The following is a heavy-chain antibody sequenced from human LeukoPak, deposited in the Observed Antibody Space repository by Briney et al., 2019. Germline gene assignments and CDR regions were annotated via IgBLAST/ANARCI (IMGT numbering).Heavy chain of an antibody. CDR1: GYTLTELS. J-gene: IGHJ6*02. D-gene: IGHD6-13*01. V-gene: IGHV1-24*01. Sequence: ASVKVSCKVSGYTLTELSMFWVRQAPGKGLEWMGSFDPEDGKTVYAQKFQGRVTMTEDTSTDTAYMELSSLRSEDTAVYYCATGYLVTAGLMDVWGQGTAVTVSS. CDR2: FDPEDGKT. CDR3: ATGYLVTAGLMDV.